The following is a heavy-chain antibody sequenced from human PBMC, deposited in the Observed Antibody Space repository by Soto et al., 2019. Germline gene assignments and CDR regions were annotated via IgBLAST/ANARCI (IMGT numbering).Heavy chain of an antibody. CDR2: TSYDGSNA. CDR3: ARDFGGYGGPSRRFDP. V-gene: IGHV3-30-3*01. Sequence: GGSLRLSCAASGFTFSTYFMHWVRQAPGKGLEWMAVTSYDGSNAYYADSVNGRFTISRDNSKNTLYLQMNSLRVGDTAVYYCARDFGGYGGPSRRFDPWGQGTLVTVSS. J-gene: IGHJ5*02. D-gene: IGHD3-16*01. CDR1: GFTFSTYF.